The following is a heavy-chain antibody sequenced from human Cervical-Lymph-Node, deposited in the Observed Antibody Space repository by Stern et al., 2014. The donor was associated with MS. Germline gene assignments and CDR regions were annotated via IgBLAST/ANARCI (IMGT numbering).Heavy chain of an antibody. D-gene: IGHD3-16*01. CDR1: GGSISSADYY. V-gene: IGHV4-31*03. Sequence: VQLEESGPGLVKPSQTLSLNCIVSGGSISSADYYWTWIRQHPGKGLEWIGYIYYSGSTFYNPSLKSRVTISSDTSQNQFSLKLTSVTAADTAVYYCARGGYYAYRAPRFDPWGQGTLVTVSS. CDR3: ARGGYYAYRAPRFDP. CDR2: IYYSGST. J-gene: IGHJ5*02.